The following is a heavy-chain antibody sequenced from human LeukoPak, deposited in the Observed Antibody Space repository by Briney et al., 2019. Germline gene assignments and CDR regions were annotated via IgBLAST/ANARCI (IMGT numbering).Heavy chain of an antibody. CDR1: GYTFTSYG. Sequence: GASVKVSFKASGYTFTSYGISWVRQAPGQRLEWMGWISAYNGNTNYAQKLQGRVTMTTDTSTSTAYMELRSLRSDDTAVYYCARDPRMGSYSSSSIFPYYYYGMDVWGQGTTVTVSS. J-gene: IGHJ6*02. CDR3: ARDPRMGSYSSSSIFPYYYYGMDV. CDR2: ISAYNGNT. D-gene: IGHD6-6*01. V-gene: IGHV1-18*01.